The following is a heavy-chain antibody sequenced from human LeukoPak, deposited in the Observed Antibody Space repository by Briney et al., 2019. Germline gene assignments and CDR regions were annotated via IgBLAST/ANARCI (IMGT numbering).Heavy chain of an antibody. Sequence: SETLSLTCTVYGGSISSYYWSWIQQPPGKGLEWIGYIYYSGSTNYNPSLKSRVTISVDTSKNQFSLKLSSVTAADTAVYYCARKEGDAHFDYWGQGTLVTVSS. CDR3: ARKEGDAHFDY. V-gene: IGHV4-59*01. CDR1: GGSISSYY. CDR2: IYYSGST. D-gene: IGHD2-21*02. J-gene: IGHJ4*02.